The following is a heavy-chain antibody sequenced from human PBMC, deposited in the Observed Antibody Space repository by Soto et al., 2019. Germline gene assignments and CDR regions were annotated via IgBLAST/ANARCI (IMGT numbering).Heavy chain of an antibody. CDR2: IYYSGST. D-gene: IGHD3-10*01. V-gene: IGHV4-59*12. Sequence: PSETLSLTCTVSGGSISSYYWSWIRQPPGKGLEWIGYIYYSGSTNYNPSLKSRVTISVDTSKNQFSLKLSSVTAADTAVYYCARDRWPNYYGSGSTFDFWGQGTLDTVSA. CDR3: ARDRWPNYYGSGSTFDF. J-gene: IGHJ4*02. CDR1: GGSISSYY.